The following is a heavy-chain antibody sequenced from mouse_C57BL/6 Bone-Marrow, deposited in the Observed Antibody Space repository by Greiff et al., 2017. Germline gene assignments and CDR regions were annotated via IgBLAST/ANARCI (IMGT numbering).Heavy chain of an antibody. Sequence: VQLQQPGAELARPGASVKLSCKASGYTFTSYGISWVKQRTGQGLEWIGEIHPRSGNTYYNEKFKGKATLTADKSSSTAYMELRSLTSAASAVYFGAKWGTKVVGDYWGQGTTLTVSS. CDR2: IHPRSGNT. J-gene: IGHJ2*01. CDR1: GYTFTSYG. D-gene: IGHD1-3*01. CDR3: AKWGTKVVGDY. V-gene: IGHV1-81*01.